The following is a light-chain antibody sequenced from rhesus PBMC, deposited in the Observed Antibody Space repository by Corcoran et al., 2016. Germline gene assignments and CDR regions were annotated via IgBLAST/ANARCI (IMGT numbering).Light chain of an antibody. CDR2: DAS. Sequence: DIQMTQSPSALSASVGDRVTISCRASQNIYSNVAWYQQKPGKAPKLLIYDASSLQTGIPSRLSGSGSMTDFTLPISSLQPEDSAAYYCQHYYDNPYSFGPGTKVEIK. J-gene: IGKJ2*01. CDR1: QNIYSN. V-gene: IGKV1S12*01. CDR3: QHYYDNPYS.